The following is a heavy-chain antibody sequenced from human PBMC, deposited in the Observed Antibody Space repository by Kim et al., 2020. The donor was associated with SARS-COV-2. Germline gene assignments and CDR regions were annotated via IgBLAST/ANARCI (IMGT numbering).Heavy chain of an antibody. V-gene: IGHV4-39*07. CDR2: IYYSGST. J-gene: IGHJ6*01. CDR1: GGSISSSSYY. CDR3: ARDLHYLNYYYYGMDV. D-gene: IGHD3-10*01. Sequence: SETLSLTCTVSGGSISSSSYYWGWIRQPPGKGLEWIGSIYYSGSTYYNPSLKSRVTISVDTSKNQFSLKLSSVTAADTAVYYCARDLHYLNYYYYGMDV.